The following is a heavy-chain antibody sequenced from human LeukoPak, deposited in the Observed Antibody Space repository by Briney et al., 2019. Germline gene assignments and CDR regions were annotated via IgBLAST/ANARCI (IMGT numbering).Heavy chain of an antibody. CDR2: ISGNGGST. V-gene: IGHV3-23*01. J-gene: IGHJ3*01. CDR1: GFTFSNYA. CDR3: AKDHLPHSKIRSWLYADAFDV. D-gene: IGHD2-8*01. Sequence: PGGSLRLSCAVSGFTFSNYAMSWVRQAPGKGLEWVSTISGNGGSTYYTDSVKGRFTISRDNSKNTLYMQMNSLRAEDTAVYYCAKDHLPHSKIRSWLYADAFDVWGQGTMVTVSS.